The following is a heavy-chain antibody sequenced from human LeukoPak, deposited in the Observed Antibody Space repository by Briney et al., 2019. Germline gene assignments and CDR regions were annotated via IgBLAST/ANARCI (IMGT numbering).Heavy chain of an antibody. CDR3: AREMAV. V-gene: IGHV3-74*01. Sequence: PGGSLRLSCAASGFTFSRDWIHWVRQVPGKGLVWVSRIDSDDGSTSYADSVKGRFTISRDNSKNTLYLQMNSLRAEDTAVYYCAREMAVWGQGALVTVSS. D-gene: IGHD2-8*01. CDR2: IDSDDGST. J-gene: IGHJ4*02. CDR1: GFTFSRDW.